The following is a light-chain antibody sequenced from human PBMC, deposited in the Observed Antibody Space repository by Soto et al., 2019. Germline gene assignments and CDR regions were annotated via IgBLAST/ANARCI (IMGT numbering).Light chain of an antibody. CDR1: QYIGND. V-gene: IGKV1-17*01. CDR3: LHQTNYPLT. CDR2: CAT. Sequence: DIQMTQSPSSLSASVGDRVTITCRASQYIGNDLAWYQHKPGKAPKCLIYCATNLPSGDPSRFSGSGSGTEFTLTISSLQPEDIAIYYCLHQTNYPLTFGGGTKVEIK. J-gene: IGKJ4*01.